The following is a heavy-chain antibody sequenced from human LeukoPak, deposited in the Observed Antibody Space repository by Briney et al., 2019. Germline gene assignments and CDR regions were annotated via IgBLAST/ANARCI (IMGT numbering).Heavy chain of an antibody. V-gene: IGHV3-21*01. CDR2: ISSSSSYI. J-gene: IGHJ3*02. Sequence: AGGSLRLSCAVSGFTFSSYSMNWVRQAPGKGLEWVSSISSSSSYIYYADSVKGRFTISSDNAKNSLYLQMNSLRAEDTAVYYCARDTTDAFDIWGQGTMVTVSS. D-gene: IGHD1-26*01. CDR1: GFTFSSYS. CDR3: ARDTTDAFDI.